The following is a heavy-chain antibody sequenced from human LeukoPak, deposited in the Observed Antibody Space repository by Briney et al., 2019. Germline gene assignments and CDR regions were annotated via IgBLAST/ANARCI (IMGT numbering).Heavy chain of an antibody. V-gene: IGHV4-31*03. CDR3: ARVRRGVVPAAMGGYYYYGMDV. D-gene: IGHD2-2*01. CDR1: GGSISSGGYY. Sequence: SETLSLTCTVSGGSISSGGYYWSWIRQHPGTGLEWIGYIYYSGSTYYNPSLKSRVTISVDTSKNQFSLKLSSVTAADTAVYYCARVRRGVVPAAMGGYYYYGMDVWGQGTTVTVSS. CDR2: IYYSGST. J-gene: IGHJ6*02.